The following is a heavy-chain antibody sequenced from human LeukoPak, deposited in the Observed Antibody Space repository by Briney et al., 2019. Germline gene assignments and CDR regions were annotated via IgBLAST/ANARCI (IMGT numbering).Heavy chain of an antibody. CDR2: ISGSGGST. CDR1: GFTVSSNY. J-gene: IGHJ4*02. CDR3: ARLGAAAGLLPNGY. D-gene: IGHD6-13*01. V-gene: IGHV3-48*02. Sequence: GGSLRLSCAASGFTVSSNYMNWVRQAPGKGLEWVSAISGSGGSTYYADSVKGRFTISRDNAKNSLYLQMNSLRDEDTAVYYCARLGAAAGLLPNGYWGQGTLVTVSS.